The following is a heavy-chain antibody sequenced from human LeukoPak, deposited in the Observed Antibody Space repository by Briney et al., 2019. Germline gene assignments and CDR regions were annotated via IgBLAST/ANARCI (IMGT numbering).Heavy chain of an antibody. D-gene: IGHD6-13*01. J-gene: IGHJ4*02. Sequence: ASVKVSCKASGYTFTGYYMHWVRQAPGQGLEWMGWISAYNGNTNYAQKLQGRVTMTTDTSTSTAYMELRSLRSDDTAVYYCARVGSSWYIDYWGQGTLVTVSS. CDR2: ISAYNGNT. CDR1: GYTFTGYY. CDR3: ARVGSSWYIDY. V-gene: IGHV1-18*04.